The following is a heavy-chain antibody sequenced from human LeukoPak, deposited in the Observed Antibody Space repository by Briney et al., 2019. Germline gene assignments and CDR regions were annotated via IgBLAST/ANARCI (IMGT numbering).Heavy chain of an antibody. V-gene: IGHV4-59*11. Sequence: PSETLSLTCTVSGGSIRSHSWHWIRQSPGKGLEWIGSINYFGTTTYKPSLKSRVTLSVDTSKNQFSLKLTSVTAADTAVYYCARDIGGDTDGRASYWFAPWGQGTLVTVSS. J-gene: IGHJ5*02. CDR3: ARDIGGDTDGRASYWFAP. CDR1: GGSIRSHS. CDR2: INYFGTT. D-gene: IGHD1-1*01.